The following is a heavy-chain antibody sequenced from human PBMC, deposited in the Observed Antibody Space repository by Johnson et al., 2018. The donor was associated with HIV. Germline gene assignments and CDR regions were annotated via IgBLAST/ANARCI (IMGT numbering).Heavy chain of an antibody. CDR2: IKSKTDGGTT. Sequence: VQLVESGGGLVQPGRSLRLSCAASGFTFSNAWMTWVRQAPGKGLECVGRIKSKTDGGTTDYAAPVKGRFTISRDDSKNTLYLQMNSLKTEDTAVYYCTICITMIVVVTTDAFDIWGQGTMVTVSS. V-gene: IGHV3-15*01. J-gene: IGHJ3*02. CDR3: TICITMIVVVTTDAFDI. D-gene: IGHD3-22*01. CDR1: GFTFSNAW.